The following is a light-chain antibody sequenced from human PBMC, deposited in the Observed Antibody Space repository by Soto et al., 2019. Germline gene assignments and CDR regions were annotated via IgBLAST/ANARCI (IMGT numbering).Light chain of an antibody. CDR3: QQYGSSPPYS. J-gene: IGKJ2*03. V-gene: IGKV3-20*01. CDR1: QSVSNSY. CDR2: GTS. Sequence: EIVLTQSPGTLSLSPGERATLSCRASQSVSNSYLAWYQQKPGQAPRLLIYGTSSRATGIPDRFSGSGSGTDFALTISRLEPEDFAVYYCQQYGSSPPYSFGQGT.